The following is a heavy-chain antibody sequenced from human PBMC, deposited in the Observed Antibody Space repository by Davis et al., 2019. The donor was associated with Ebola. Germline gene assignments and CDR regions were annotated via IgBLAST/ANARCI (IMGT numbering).Heavy chain of an antibody. D-gene: IGHD6-13*01. V-gene: IGHV4-34*01. Sequence: SQTLSLTCGVHGGSFSGYYWSWIRQPPGKGLEWIGEINHSGSTNYNPSLKSRVTISVDTSKNQFSLKLSSVTAADTAVYYCARDLIAAAGLGWFDPWGQGTLVTVSS. CDR3: ARDLIAAAGLGWFDP. CDR2: INHSGST. CDR1: GGSFSGYY. J-gene: IGHJ5*02.